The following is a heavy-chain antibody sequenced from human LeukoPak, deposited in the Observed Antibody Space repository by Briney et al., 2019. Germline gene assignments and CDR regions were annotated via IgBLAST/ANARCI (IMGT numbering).Heavy chain of an antibody. CDR3: ARGHTAVTRHFDF. V-gene: IGHV3-21*01. CDR1: GFTSTTYS. CDR2: ISSGSSAI. D-gene: IGHD4-17*01. J-gene: IGHJ4*02. Sequence: KSGGSLRLSCEASGFTSTTYSMTWARQAPGKGLEWVSIISSGSSAIFSADALKGRFTISRDDAKNLLYLDMNSLRAEDTAVYYCARGHTAVTRHFDFWGQGTLVTVSS.